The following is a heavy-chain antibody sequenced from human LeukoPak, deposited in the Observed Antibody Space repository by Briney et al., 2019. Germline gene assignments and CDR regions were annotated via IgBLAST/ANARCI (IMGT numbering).Heavy chain of an antibody. J-gene: IGHJ4*02. CDR1: GYTFTGYY. V-gene: IGHV1-2*02. Sequence: ASVKVACKASGYTFTGYYMHWVRQAPGQGLEWMGWINPNSGGTNYAQKFQGRVTMTRDTSISTAYMERSRLRSDDTAVYYCARDQGATDYWGQGTLVTVSS. CDR2: INPNSGGT. D-gene: IGHD1-26*01. CDR3: ARDQGATDY.